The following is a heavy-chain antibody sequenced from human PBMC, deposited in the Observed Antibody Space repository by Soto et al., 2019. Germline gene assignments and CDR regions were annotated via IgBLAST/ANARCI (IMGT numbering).Heavy chain of an antibody. D-gene: IGHD1-26*01. J-gene: IGHJ6*02. Sequence: SETLSLTCAVSGGSISSGGYSWSWIRQPPGKGLEWIGYIYHSGSTYYNPSLKSRVTISVDRSKNQFSLKLSSVTAADTAVYYCARGQVGANDDPNDGMDVWGQGTTVTVSS. V-gene: IGHV4-30-2*01. CDR1: GGSISSGGYS. CDR2: IYHSGST. CDR3: ARGQVGANDDPNDGMDV.